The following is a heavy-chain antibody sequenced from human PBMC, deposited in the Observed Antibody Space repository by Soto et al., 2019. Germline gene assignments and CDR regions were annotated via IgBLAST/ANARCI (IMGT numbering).Heavy chain of an antibody. CDR3: ARDPMDIVVVPALNYGMDV. J-gene: IGHJ6*02. CDR1: GGSISSGDYY. V-gene: IGHV4-30-4*01. D-gene: IGHD2-2*03. Sequence: PSESLSLTCTVYGGSISSGDYYWSWIRQPPGKGLEWIGYIYYSGSTYYNPSLKSRVTISVDTSKNQFSLKLSSVTAADTAVYYCARDPMDIVVVPALNYGMDVWGQGTTVTVSS. CDR2: IYYSGST.